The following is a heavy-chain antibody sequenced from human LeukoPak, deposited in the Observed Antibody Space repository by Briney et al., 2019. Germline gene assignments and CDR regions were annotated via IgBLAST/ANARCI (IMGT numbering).Heavy chain of an antibody. D-gene: IGHD3-22*01. CDR1: GFTFNYYG. J-gene: IGHJ4*02. CDR3: VKVAPSDYYDTTGYWGDH. CDR2: IRYDGGNK. Sequence: SGGSLRLSCAASGFTFNYYGMHWVRQAPGKGLEWVAFIRYDGGNKYYADSVKGRFTISRDNSKNTVYLQMNSLRPEDTAVYYCVKVAPSDYYDTTGYWGDHWGQGTLVTVSS. V-gene: IGHV3-30*02.